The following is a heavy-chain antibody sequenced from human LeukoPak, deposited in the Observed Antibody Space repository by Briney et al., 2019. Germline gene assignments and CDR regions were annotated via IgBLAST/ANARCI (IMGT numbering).Heavy chain of an antibody. CDR3: AKDGSSGSYYGAFDY. CDR1: GFTFSSYG. D-gene: IGHD1-26*01. J-gene: IGHJ4*02. Sequence: PGRSLRLSCAASGFTFSSYGMHWVRQAPGKGLEWVAVIWYGGSNKYYADSVRGRFTISRDNSKNTLYLQMNSLRAEDTAVYYRAKDGSSGSYYGAFDYWGQGTLVTVSS. V-gene: IGHV3-30*18. CDR2: IWYGGSNK.